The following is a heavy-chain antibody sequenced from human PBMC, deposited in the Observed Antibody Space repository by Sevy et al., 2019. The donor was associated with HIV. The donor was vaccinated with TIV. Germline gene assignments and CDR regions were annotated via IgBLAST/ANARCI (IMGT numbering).Heavy chain of an antibody. J-gene: IGHJ6*02. CDR2: IKSEIDGGAI. CDR1: GFTFSSAW. D-gene: IGHD5-12*01. Sequence: GESLKISCAASGFTFSSAWMSWVRQAPGKGLEWVGRIKSEIDGGAIDYAEAGKGRFSISREDSKNTLYLQMNSLKTEATAVYYCITDPGYRGYDEDVINYYYYGMDVWGQGTTVTVSS. V-gene: IGHV3-15*01. CDR3: ITDPGYRGYDEDVINYYYYGMDV.